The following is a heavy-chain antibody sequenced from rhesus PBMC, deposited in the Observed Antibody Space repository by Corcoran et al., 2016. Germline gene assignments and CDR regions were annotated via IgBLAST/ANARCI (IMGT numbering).Heavy chain of an antibody. Sequence: QVQLQESGPGLVQPSETLSVTCAVSGGSISSRYGNWIRQAPGKGLEWIGRVSGSGGSTDYNPSLKSRVTLSTDTSKNHISLKLTSVTAADTAVYYCTEGWSSGPWGQGVLVTVSS. V-gene: IGHV4-160*01. CDR2: VSGSGGST. D-gene: IGHD6-25*01. CDR1: GGSISSRY. J-gene: IGHJ4*01. CDR3: TEGWSSGP.